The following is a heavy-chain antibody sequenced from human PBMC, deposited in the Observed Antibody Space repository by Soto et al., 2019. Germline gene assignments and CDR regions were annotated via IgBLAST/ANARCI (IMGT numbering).Heavy chain of an antibody. J-gene: IGHJ5*02. CDR3: ARGDCSGGSCYYDP. CDR2: ISYDGSNK. CDR1: GFTFSSYA. V-gene: IGHV3-30-3*01. D-gene: IGHD2-15*01. Sequence: QVQLVESGGGVVQPGRSLRLSCAASGFTFSSYAMHWVRQAPGKGLEWVAVISYDGSNKHYADSVKGRFTISRDNSKNTLYLQMNSLRAEDTAVYYCARGDCSGGSCYYDPWGQGTLVTVSS.